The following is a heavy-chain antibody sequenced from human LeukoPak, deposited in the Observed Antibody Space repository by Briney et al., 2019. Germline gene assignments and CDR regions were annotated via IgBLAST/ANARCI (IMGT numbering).Heavy chain of an antibody. Sequence: SETLSLTCSVSGDSVSSTYWSWVRQPPGKGLEWIAYGHHSERSNYNPSLKSRVTISVDTSKNQFSLKLSSVTAADTAVYYCPEEAKETHQTRLAAFHSGGGGPLATVSQAPPRG. CDR2: GHHSERS. CDR1: GDSVSSTY. CDR3: PEEAKETHQTRLAAFHSGGGGPLATVSQAPP. V-gene: IGHV4-59*02. J-gene: IGHJ5*02. D-gene: IGHD3-16*01.